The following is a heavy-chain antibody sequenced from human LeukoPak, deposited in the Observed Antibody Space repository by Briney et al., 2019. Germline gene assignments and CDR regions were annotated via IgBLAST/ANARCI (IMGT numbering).Heavy chain of an antibody. Sequence: PGGSLRLSCAASGFTFSSYAMSWVRQAPGKGLEWVSAISGSGGSTYYADSVKRRFTISRDNSKNTLYLQMNSLRAEDTAVYYCAKDDYYDSSGYYSYFDYWGQGTLVTVSS. D-gene: IGHD3-22*01. J-gene: IGHJ4*02. CDR1: GFTFSSYA. CDR3: AKDDYYDSSGYYSYFDY. CDR2: ISGSGGST. V-gene: IGHV3-23*01.